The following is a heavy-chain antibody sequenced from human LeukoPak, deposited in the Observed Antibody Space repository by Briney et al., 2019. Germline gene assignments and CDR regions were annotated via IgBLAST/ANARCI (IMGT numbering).Heavy chain of an antibody. J-gene: IGHJ4*02. D-gene: IGHD6-13*01. CDR1: GFTFDDYG. CDR2: INWNGGST. V-gene: IGHV3-20*04. Sequence: PGGSLRLSCAASGFTFDDYGMSWVRQAPGKGLEWVSGINWNGGSTGYADSVKGRFTISRDNAKNSLYLQMNSLRAEDTALYYCARPRDIAAAGTFYYWGQGTLVTVSS. CDR3: ARPRDIAAAGTFYY.